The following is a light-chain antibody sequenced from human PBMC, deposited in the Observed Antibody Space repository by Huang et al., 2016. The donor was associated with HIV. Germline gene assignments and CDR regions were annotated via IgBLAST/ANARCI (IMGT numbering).Light chain of an antibody. CDR1: QTITTY. V-gene: IGKV1-39*01. J-gene: IGKJ3*01. CDR2: AAS. Sequence: DIQMTQSPSSLSAFVGDRFTITCRASQTITTYLHWYQHEAGQAPKLLIFAASSLQIGVPSLFSGSGSGTDFTLTISGLQAEDFATYYCQQSYSTPITFGPGTKVDI. CDR3: QQSYSTPIT.